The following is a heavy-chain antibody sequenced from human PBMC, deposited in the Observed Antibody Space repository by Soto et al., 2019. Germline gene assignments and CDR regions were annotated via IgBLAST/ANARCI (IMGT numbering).Heavy chain of an antibody. D-gene: IGHD4-17*01. J-gene: IGHJ6*02. V-gene: IGHV1-69*02. Sequence: QVQLVQSGAEVKKPGSSVKVSCKASGGTFSSYTISWVRQAPGQVLEWMGRIIPILGIANYAQKFQGRVTITADKSTSTAYIELSSLRSEDTAVYYCAGTTQGLRYGMDVWGQGTTVTVSS. CDR1: GGTFSSYT. CDR3: AGTTQGLRYGMDV. CDR2: IIPILGIA.